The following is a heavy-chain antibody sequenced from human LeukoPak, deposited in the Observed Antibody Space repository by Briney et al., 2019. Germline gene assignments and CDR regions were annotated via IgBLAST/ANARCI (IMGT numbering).Heavy chain of an antibody. CDR1: GGSISGYY. Sequence: PSETLSLTCTVSGGSISGYYWSWIRQPPGEGLEWIGYNSASGTTNYNPSLKSRVTMSVDTSKNQFSLKLSSVTAADTAVYYCARLPNDAFDIWGQGTMVTVSS. V-gene: IGHV4-4*09. CDR3: ARLPNDAFDI. CDR2: NSASGTT. J-gene: IGHJ3*02.